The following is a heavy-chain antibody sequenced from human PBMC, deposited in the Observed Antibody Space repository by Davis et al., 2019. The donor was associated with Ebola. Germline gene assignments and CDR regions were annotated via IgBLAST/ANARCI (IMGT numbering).Heavy chain of an antibody. D-gene: IGHD2-15*01. CDR1: GFTFSSYS. CDR3: ARGIKGIVVVVAATPFDY. V-gene: IGHV3-21*01. Sequence: GESLKISCAASGFTFSSYSMNWVRPAPGKGLEWVSSISSSSSYIYYADSVKGRFTISRDNAKNSLYLQMNSLRAEDTAVYYCARGIKGIVVVVAATPFDYWGQGTLVTVSS. CDR2: ISSSSSYI. J-gene: IGHJ4*02.